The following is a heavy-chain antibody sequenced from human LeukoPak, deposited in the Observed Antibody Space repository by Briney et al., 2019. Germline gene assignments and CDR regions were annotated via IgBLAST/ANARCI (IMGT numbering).Heavy chain of an antibody. J-gene: IGHJ4*02. CDR1: GFTFSDAW. V-gene: IGHV3-15*01. CDR2: IKSKTDDGTT. CDR3: TLPSGWHIDY. Sequence: AGGSLRLSCAASGFTFSDAWMSWVRQAPGKGLEWVGRIKSKTDDGTTDYAAPVKSRFTISRDDSKNMLYLQMNSLKTEDTAVYYCTLPSGWHIDYRGQGTLVTVSS. D-gene: IGHD6-19*01.